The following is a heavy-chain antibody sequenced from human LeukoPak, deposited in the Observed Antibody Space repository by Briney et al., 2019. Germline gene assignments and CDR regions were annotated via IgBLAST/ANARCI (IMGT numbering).Heavy chain of an antibody. D-gene: IGHD5-12*01. CDR3: AKTYDSGSYDFDY. J-gene: IGHJ4*02. V-gene: IGHV3-23*01. CDR2: ISGISLSI. Sequence: GGSLRLSCAASGFTFNSYAMNWVRQAPGRGLEWVSFISGISLSIYYADSVKGRFTISRDNSKNTLYLQMNSLRAEDTAAYYRAKTYDSGSYDFDYWGQGTLVTVSS. CDR1: GFTFNSYA.